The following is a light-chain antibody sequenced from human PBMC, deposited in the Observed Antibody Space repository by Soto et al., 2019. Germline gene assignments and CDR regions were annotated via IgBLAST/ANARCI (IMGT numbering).Light chain of an antibody. CDR3: SSYTTSSTWV. J-gene: IGLJ3*02. CDR1: SGDVDVYNY. Sequence: QSALTQPASVSGSPGQSITISCTGTSGDVDVYNYVSWYQQHPGKAPKLMIYDVNNRPSGVSNRFSGSKSGNTASLTISGLQAEDEADYYCSSYTTSSTWVFGGGTKLTVL. CDR2: DVN. V-gene: IGLV2-14*01.